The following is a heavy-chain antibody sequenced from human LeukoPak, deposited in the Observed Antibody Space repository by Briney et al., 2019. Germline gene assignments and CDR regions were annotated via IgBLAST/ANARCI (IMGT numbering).Heavy chain of an antibody. CDR3: ARVDGDYYFDY. D-gene: IGHD4-17*01. Sequence: SQTLSLTCTVSGGSISSGGYYWSWIRQPPGKGLEWIGNIYYSGTTYYNPSLMSRVTVSVDTSKNQFSLKVSSVTAADTAVYYCARVDGDYYFDYWGQGTLVTVSS. CDR1: GGSISSGGYY. V-gene: IGHV4-39*01. J-gene: IGHJ4*02. CDR2: IYYSGTT.